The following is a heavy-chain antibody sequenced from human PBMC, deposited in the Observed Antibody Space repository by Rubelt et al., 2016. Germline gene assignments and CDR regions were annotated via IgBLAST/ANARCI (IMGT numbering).Heavy chain of an antibody. J-gene: IGHJ4*02. V-gene: IGHV3-66*01. Sequence: EVQLVESGGGLVQPGGSLRLSCAASGFTVSSNYMSWVRQAPGKGLEWVSVIYSGGSTYYADSVKGRFTISRGNSKNALYLQVNSLRAEDTAVYYCARNWGFDYWGQGTLVTVSS. CDR3: ARNWGFDY. CDR1: GFTVSSNY. D-gene: IGHD7-27*01. CDR2: IYSGGST.